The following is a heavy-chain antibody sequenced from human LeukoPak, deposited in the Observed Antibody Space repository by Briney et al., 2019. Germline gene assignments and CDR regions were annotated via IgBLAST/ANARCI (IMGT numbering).Heavy chain of an antibody. CDR1: GYTFTGYY. D-gene: IGHD3-10*01. CDR3: ARAKVELWFGEGDAFDI. CDR2: INPSSGGT. J-gene: IGHJ3*02. V-gene: IGHV1-2*02. Sequence: ASVKVSCKASGYTFTGYYMHWVRQAPGLGLEWMGWINPSSGGTNYAQKFQGRVTMTRDTSISTAYMELSRLRSDDTAVYYCARAKVELWFGEGDAFDIWGQGTMVTVSS.